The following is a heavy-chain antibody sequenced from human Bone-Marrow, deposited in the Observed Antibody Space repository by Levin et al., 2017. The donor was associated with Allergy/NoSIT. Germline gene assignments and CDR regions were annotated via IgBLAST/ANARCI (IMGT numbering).Heavy chain of an antibody. CDR2: IWYDGSEE. V-gene: IGHV3-33*01. CDR1: GFTFSSYG. CDR3: ARDLQRGYDNRGYLQY. Sequence: GGSLRLSCAASGFTFSSYGMHWVRQAPGKGLEWVALIWYDGSEEYYADSVKGRFTISRDNAKNTVDLQMNSLRADDTAVYHCARDLQRGYDNRGYLQYWGQGTLVSVPS. J-gene: IGHJ1*01. D-gene: IGHD5-12*01.